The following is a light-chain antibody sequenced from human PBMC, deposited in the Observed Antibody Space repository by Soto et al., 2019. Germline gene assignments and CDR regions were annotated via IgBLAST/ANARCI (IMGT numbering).Light chain of an antibody. Sequence: QSVLTQPPSVSGAPGQRVTISCSGSSSNIGAGYDVHWYQQLPGTAPRLLIYVSRNRPSGVPDRFSGSKSGSTASLTISGLQAEDEADYYCCSNAVGSTYVFGTGTKLTVL. CDR3: CSNAVGSTYV. J-gene: IGLJ1*01. CDR2: VSR. V-gene: IGLV1-40*01. CDR1: SSNIGAGYD.